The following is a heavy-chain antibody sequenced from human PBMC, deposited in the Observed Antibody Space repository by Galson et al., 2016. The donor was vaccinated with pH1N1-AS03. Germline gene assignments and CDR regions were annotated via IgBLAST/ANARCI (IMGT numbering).Heavy chain of an antibody. D-gene: IGHD1-26*01. CDR2: ITAYNGNS. CDR1: GYTFSSYG. J-gene: IGHJ3*02. CDR3: ARDQGSVRTTRAFDI. V-gene: IGHV1-18*04. Sequence: SVKVSCKASGYTFSSYGISWVRQAPGQGLEWMGWITAYNGNSNYAQKLQGRLTMTTDTSTSTAHMELRSLRPDDTAVYYCARDQGSVRTTRAFDIWGQGTMVTVSS.